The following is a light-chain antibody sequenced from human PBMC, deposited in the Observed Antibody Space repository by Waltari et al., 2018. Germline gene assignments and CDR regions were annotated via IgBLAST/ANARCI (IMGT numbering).Light chain of an antibody. J-gene: IGKJ2*01. V-gene: IGKV1-5*03. CDR1: QSVGTW. Sequence: DIQMTQSPSTLSASVGDRVTISCRASQSVGTWLAWYQQKPGKDPKLLIYMASSLESGVPSRFSVSGSETEFTLTITSLQPDDFATYSCQQYSSFSTFGQGTKLDI. CDR3: QQYSSFST. CDR2: MAS.